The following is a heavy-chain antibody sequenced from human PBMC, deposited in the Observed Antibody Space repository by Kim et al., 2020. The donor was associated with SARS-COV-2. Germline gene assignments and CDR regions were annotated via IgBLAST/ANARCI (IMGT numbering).Heavy chain of an antibody. V-gene: IGHV4-34*01. Sequence: SETLSLTCAVYGGSFSGYYWSWIRQPPGKGLEWIGEINHSGSTNYNPSLKSRVTISVDTSKNQFSLKLSSVTAADTAVYYCASLRYCSGVKPLVCVDYWGQGTLVTVSS. J-gene: IGHJ4*02. CDR3: ASLRYCSGVKPLVCVDY. CDR1: GGSFSGYY. CDR2: INHSGST. D-gene: IGHD2-15*01.